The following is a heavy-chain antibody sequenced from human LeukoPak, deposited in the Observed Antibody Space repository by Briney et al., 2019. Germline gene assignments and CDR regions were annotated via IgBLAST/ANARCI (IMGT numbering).Heavy chain of an antibody. J-gene: IGHJ1*01. V-gene: IGHV4-59*08. CDR2: IYYSGST. D-gene: IGHD2-15*01. CDR3: ATLRYCSGGSCFPKYFQH. CDR1: GGSISSYY. Sequence: SETLSLTCTVSGGSISSYYWSWIRQPPGKGLEWIGYIYYSGSTNYNPSLKSRVTMSVDTSKNQFSLKLTSVTAAATAVYYCATLRYCSGGSCFPKYFQHWGQGTLVTVSS.